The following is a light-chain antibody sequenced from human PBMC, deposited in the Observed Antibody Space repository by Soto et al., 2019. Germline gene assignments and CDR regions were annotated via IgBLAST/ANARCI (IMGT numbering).Light chain of an antibody. Sequence: EIVMTQSPATLSVSPGERATLSCRASQSVSSNLAWYQQKPGQAPRLLIYGASTRATGIPARFSGSVSGTEFTLTISSLQSEDFAVYYCQQYNNWPPGTFGPGTKVDIK. J-gene: IGKJ3*01. CDR1: QSVSSN. V-gene: IGKV3-15*01. CDR3: QQYNNWPPGT. CDR2: GAS.